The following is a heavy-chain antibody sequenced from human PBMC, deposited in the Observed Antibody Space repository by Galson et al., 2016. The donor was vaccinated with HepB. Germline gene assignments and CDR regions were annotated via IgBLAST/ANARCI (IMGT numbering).Heavy chain of an antibody. D-gene: IGHD3-3*01. V-gene: IGHV3-21*01. J-gene: IGHJ4*02. Sequence: SLRLSCAASGFTFSSYNMNWVRQAPGKGLEWVSSISSSGTYTYYADLLKGRFTISRDNAKNSLYLEMNSLRAEDTAVYYCAIFGVHFDYWGQGTQVTVSS. CDR1: GFTFSSYN. CDR2: ISSSGTYT. CDR3: AIFGVHFDY.